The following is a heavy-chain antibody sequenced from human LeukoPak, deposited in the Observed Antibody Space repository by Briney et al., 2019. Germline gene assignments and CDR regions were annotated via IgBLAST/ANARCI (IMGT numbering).Heavy chain of an antibody. D-gene: IGHD5-12*01. CDR3: ATDQSGYDLGYYGLDV. CDR2: FDPEDEEI. V-gene: IGHV1-24*01. CDR1: GNPLSEVS. J-gene: IGHJ6*02. Sequence: GASVKVSCKVSGNPLSEVSLHWVRQAPGKGLEWMGGFDPEDEEIIYAPKFQARVTLTADESTNTVFMRLTSLRSDDTAVYYCATDQSGYDLGYYGLDVWGRGTTVTVS.